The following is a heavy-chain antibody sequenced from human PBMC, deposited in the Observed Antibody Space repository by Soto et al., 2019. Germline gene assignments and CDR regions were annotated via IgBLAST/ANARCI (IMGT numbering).Heavy chain of an antibody. CDR3: ARVERGTATTVVDAFDI. D-gene: IGHD1-1*01. J-gene: IGHJ3*02. CDR1: GGFVSSGSYY. CDR2: MSHSGGT. V-gene: IGHV4-34*01. Sequence: QVQLQLWGAGLLKPSEILSLTCAVYGGFVSSGSYYWSWIRQPPGKGLEWIGEMSHSGGTHFNPSLKIRVTISVDTSKNQFSLKMSSVTAADTALYYCARVERGTATTVVDAFDIWGPGTMVTVSS.